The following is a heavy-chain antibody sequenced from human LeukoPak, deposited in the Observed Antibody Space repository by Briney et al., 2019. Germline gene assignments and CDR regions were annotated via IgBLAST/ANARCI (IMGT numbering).Heavy chain of an antibody. J-gene: IGHJ4*02. D-gene: IGHD1-26*01. CDR1: GFTFSSYS. CDR3: ARARGAHQWYFDY. V-gene: IGHV3-21*01. CDR2: ISSSSSYI. Sequence: PGGSLRLSCAASGFTFSSYSMNWVRQAPGKGLEWVSSISSSSSYIYYADSVKGRFTISRDNAKNSLYLQMNSLRAEDTAVYYCARARGAHQWYFDYWGQGTLVTVSS.